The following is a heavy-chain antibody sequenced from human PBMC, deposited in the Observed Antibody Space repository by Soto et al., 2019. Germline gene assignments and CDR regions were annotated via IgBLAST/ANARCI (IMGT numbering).Heavy chain of an antibody. CDR3: ATYSTFGGVKPPDY. V-gene: IGHV1-24*01. CDR2: YDPEYGET. CDR1: GYTLTDLS. Sequence: QVQLVQSGAEVKKPGASVKVSCRISGYTLTDLSMYWVRQAPGKGLEGMGGYDPEYGETFYAQKFQGRVSRTEDTSTETAYMELTSLRPEDTAVYYCATYSTFGGVKPPDYWGQGTLVTVSS. D-gene: IGHD3-16*01. J-gene: IGHJ4*02.